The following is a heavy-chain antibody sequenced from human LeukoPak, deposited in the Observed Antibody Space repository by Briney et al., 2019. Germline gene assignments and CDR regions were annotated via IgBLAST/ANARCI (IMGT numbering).Heavy chain of an antibody. D-gene: IGHD3-3*01. Sequence: SVKVSCKASGYTFTSYGISWVRQAPGQGLEWMGGIIPIFGTANYAQKFQGRVTITADESTSTAYMELSSLRSEDTAVYYCVIEDERREWDYWGQGTLVTVSS. CDR3: VIEDERREWDY. V-gene: IGHV1-69*13. CDR2: IIPIFGTA. J-gene: IGHJ4*02. CDR1: GYTFTSYG.